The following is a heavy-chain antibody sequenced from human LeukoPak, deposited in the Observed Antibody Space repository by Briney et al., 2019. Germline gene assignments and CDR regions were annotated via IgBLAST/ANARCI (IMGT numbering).Heavy chain of an antibody. D-gene: IGHD4-23*01. CDR3: ARGSVVTFDY. CDR1: GFTFSSHA. J-gene: IGHJ4*02. Sequence: GGSLRLSCAASGFTFSSHAMNWVRQAPGKGLEWISALSGSGGSTYYADSVKGRFTISRDNSKNTLYLQMNSLRAEDTAVYYCARGSVVTFDYWGQGTLVTVSS. CDR2: LSGSGGST. V-gene: IGHV3-23*01.